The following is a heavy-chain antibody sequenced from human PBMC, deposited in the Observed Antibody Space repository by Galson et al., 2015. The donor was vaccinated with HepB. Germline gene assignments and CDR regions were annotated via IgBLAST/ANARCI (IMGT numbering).Heavy chain of an antibody. CDR3: ASGKRAYSFGLDM. V-gene: IGHV4-31*03. D-gene: IGHD5-18*01. Sequence: TLSLTCTVSGGSMSTGGYFWTWIRQHPGKGLEWIGYIYDSGRTYYNPSLKSRLSLSFDTSKNQFSLNLSSVTAADSAVYYCASGKRAYSFGLDMWGQGTRVTVSS. CDR1: GGSMSTGGYF. J-gene: IGHJ3*02. CDR2: IYDSGRT.